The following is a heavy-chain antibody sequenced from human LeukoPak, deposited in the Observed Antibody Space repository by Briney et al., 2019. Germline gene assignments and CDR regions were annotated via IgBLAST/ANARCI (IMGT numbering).Heavy chain of an antibody. Sequence: SETLSLTCAVYGGSVSGYYWSWIRQPPGKGLEWIGYIYYGGSTNYNPSLKSRVTISVDTSKNQFSLKLSSVTAADTAVYYCARAGSSSWYNCFDPWGQGTLVNVSS. CDR1: GGSVSGYY. V-gene: IGHV4-59*02. CDR2: IYYGGST. J-gene: IGHJ5*02. CDR3: ARAGSSSWYNCFDP. D-gene: IGHD6-13*01.